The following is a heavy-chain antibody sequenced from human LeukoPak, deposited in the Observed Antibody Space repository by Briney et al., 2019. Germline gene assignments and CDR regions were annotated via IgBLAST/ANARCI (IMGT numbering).Heavy chain of an antibody. CDR2: IYIGGST. CDR1: GLSVSNNY. D-gene: IGHD5-18*01. CDR3: AKGHSHTAMYY. V-gene: IGHV3-66*01. Sequence: GGSLRLSCAASGLSVSNNYMSWVRQAPGKGLEWVSVIYIGGSTYYGDSVKGRFSISRDNSKNTLYLQMNSLRAEDTAVYYCAKGHSHTAMYYWGQGTLVTVSS. J-gene: IGHJ4*02.